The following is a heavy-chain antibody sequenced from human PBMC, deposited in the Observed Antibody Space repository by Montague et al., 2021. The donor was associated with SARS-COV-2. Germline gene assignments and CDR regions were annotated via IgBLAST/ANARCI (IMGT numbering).Heavy chain of an antibody. V-gene: IGHV3-23*03. J-gene: IGHJ6*02. CDR1: GVTFSSYA. CDR2: IYSGGSST. D-gene: IGHD3-22*01. Sequence: SLRLSCAASGVTFSSYAISWVRQAQGKGLEWGPVIYSGGSSTYYADSVKGLFTISRDNSKNTLYLQMNSLRAEGTAVYYCAKDSRGGVIITERNCYYGIDVWGQGTTVTVAS. CDR3: AKDSRGGVIITERNCYYGIDV.